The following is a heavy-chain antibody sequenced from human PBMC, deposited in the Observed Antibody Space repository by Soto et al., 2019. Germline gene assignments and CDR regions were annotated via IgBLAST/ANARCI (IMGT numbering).Heavy chain of an antibody. D-gene: IGHD1-7*01. CDR1: GYIFTSYT. J-gene: IGHJ3*02. V-gene: IGHV1-18*04. Sequence: QVQLVQSGPEVKKPGASVKLSCKASGYIFTSYTVTWVRQAPGQGLESMGWVSAYTGETQYAQRFHGTVTMTTNTSTSTAYMEMRSLKSDDTAVYYCARGGNWNYVGAFDIWGQGTMVTVSS. CDR3: ARGGNWNYVGAFDI. CDR2: VSAYTGET.